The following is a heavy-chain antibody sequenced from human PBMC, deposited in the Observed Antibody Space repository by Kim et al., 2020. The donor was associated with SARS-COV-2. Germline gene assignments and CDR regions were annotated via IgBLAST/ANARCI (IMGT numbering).Heavy chain of an antibody. J-gene: IGHJ2*01. CDR2: YYYSGST. D-gene: IGHD2-21*01. Sequence: SETLSLTCTVSGGSISSSSYYWGWIRQPPGKGLVWIGSYYYSGSTYYTPSRKRRVTISVDTSNNQFSLKLSSVTAADTAVYYCARRVKQAFWYFDLWGRGTLVTVSS. CDR1: GGSISSSSYY. CDR3: ARRVKQAFWYFDL. V-gene: IGHV4-39*01.